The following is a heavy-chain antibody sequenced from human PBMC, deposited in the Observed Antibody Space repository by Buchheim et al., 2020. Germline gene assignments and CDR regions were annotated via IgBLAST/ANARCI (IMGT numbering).Heavy chain of an antibody. J-gene: IGHJ6*02. Sequence: EVQLVESGGGLVQPGGSLRLSCAASGFTFSSYELNWVRQAPGKGLGWVSYISSSGSTIYYEDSVKGGFTISRDNAKNSLNLQMNSLRAEDTAVYYCARDVGSYYDFWSGQDYYYYGMDVWGQGTT. CDR3: ARDVGSYYDFWSGQDYYYYGMDV. CDR1: GFTFSSYE. CDR2: ISSSGSTI. V-gene: IGHV3-48*03. D-gene: IGHD3-3*01.